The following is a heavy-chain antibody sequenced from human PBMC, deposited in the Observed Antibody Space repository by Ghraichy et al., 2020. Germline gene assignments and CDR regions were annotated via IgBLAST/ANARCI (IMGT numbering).Heavy chain of an antibody. D-gene: IGHD4-23*01. CDR2: ISSNGGST. J-gene: IGHJ5*02. CDR3: VKSIGRTWSNSDWFDP. CDR1: GFTFSSYA. V-gene: IGHV3-64D*06. Sequence: GESLNISCSASGFTFSSYAMHWVRQAPGKGLEYVSAISSNGGSTYYADSVKGRFTISRDNSKNTLYLQMSSLRAEDTAVYYCVKSIGRTWSNSDWFDPWGQGTLVTVSS.